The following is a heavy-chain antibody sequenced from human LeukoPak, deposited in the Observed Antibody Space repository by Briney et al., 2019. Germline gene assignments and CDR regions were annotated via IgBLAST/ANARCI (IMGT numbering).Heavy chain of an antibody. J-gene: IGHJ4*02. D-gene: IGHD3-22*01. Sequence: GASVKVSCKASGYTFTSYGISWVRPAPGQGLEWMGWISAYNGNTNYAQKFQGRVTITADESTSTAYMELSSLRSEDTAVYYCAVTYYYDSSGYYYFYYWGQGTLVTVSS. V-gene: IGHV1-18*01. CDR2: ISAYNGNT. CDR3: AVTYYYDSSGYYYFYY. CDR1: GYTFTSYG.